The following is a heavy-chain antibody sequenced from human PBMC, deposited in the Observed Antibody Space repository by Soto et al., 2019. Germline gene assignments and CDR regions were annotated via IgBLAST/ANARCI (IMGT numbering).Heavy chain of an antibody. J-gene: IGHJ5*02. Sequence: GGSLRLSCAASGFTFSSYWMHWVRQVPGKGLVWVSRINSDGSSTTYADSVKGRFTISRDNAKNTLYLQMTSLRAEDTAVFYCARAGSDWDIRFDPWGQXTLVTVSS. CDR2: INSDGSST. CDR1: GFTFSSYW. V-gene: IGHV3-74*01. D-gene: IGHD3-9*01. CDR3: ARAGSDWDIRFDP.